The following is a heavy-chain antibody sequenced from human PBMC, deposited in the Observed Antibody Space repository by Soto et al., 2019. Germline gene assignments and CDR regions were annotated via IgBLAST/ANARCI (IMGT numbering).Heavy chain of an antibody. V-gene: IGHV3-7*03. Sequence: GGSLRLSCADSGFILRNYWMSWVRQAPGMGLQWVASIKEDGSEKYYVDPVKGRFTISRENAKNSPYLQMNSLRAEDTAVYYCARYRSLDTWGQGILVTVSS. J-gene: IGHJ5*02. CDR3: ARYRSLDT. CDR2: IKEDGSEK. D-gene: IGHD3-16*02. CDR1: GFILRNYW.